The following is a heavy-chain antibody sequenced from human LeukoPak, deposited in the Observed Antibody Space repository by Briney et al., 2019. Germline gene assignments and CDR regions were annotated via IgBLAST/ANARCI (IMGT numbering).Heavy chain of an antibody. CDR2: IYYSGST. D-gene: IGHD6-13*01. CDR3: VRDGYSSNWYKFDY. J-gene: IGHJ4*02. Sequence: SETLSLTCTVSGGSISNSSTYYWGWIRQPPGEGLEWIGSIYYSGSTYYNPSLKSRVTISVDTSKNQFSLNLSSVTAADTAVYYCVRDGYSSNWYKFDYWGQGTLVTVSS. CDR1: GGSISNSSTYY. V-gene: IGHV4-39*02.